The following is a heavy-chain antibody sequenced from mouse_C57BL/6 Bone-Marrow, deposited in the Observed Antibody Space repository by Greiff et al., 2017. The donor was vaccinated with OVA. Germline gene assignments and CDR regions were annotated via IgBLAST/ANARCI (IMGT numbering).Heavy chain of an antibody. CDR3: ARVPLYYYGSSYVAY. Sequence: VKLQQPGAELVKPGASVKLSCKASGYTFTSYWMHWVKQRPGQGLEWIGMIHPNSGSTNYNEKFKSKATLTVDKSSSTAYMQLSSLTSEDSAVYYCARVPLYYYGSSYVAYWGQGTLVTVSA. CDR1: GYTFTSYW. D-gene: IGHD1-1*01. V-gene: IGHV1-64*01. J-gene: IGHJ3*01. CDR2: IHPNSGST.